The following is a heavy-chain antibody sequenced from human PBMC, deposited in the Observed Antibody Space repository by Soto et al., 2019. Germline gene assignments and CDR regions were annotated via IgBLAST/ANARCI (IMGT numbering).Heavy chain of an antibody. CDR3: ARFTTPPYGSGWYERGAYFDY. J-gene: IGHJ4*02. D-gene: IGHD6-19*01. V-gene: IGHV3-21*01. CDR1: GFTFSSYS. CDR2: ISSSSSYI. Sequence: EVQLVESGGGLVKPGGSLRLSCAASGFTFSSYSMNWVRQAPGKGLEWVSSISSSSSYIYYADSVKGRFTISRDNAKNALSLQMNSLRAEDTAVYYCARFTTPPYGSGWYERGAYFDYWGQGTLVTVSS.